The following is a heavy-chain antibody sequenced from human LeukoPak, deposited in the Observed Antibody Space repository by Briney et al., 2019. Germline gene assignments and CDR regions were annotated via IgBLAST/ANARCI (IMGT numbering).Heavy chain of an antibody. D-gene: IGHD2-15*01. J-gene: IGHJ4*02. V-gene: IGHV3-49*04. Sequence: PGGSLRLSCTASGFTFGDYAMSWVRQAPGKGLEWVGFIRSKAYGGTTEYAASVKGRFTISRDDSKSIAYLQMNSLKTEDTAVYYCTRGWQSEDYWGQGTLVTVSS. CDR3: TRGWQSEDY. CDR2: IRSKAYGGTT. CDR1: GFTFGDYA.